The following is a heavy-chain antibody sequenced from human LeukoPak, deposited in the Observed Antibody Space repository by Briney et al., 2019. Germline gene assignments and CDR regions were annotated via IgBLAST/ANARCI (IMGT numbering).Heavy chain of an antibody. CDR2: IYYSGST. CDR3: ARADIVATIFDY. Sequence: SETLSLTCTVSGDFISSGGFYWSWIRQHPGKRLEWVGYIYYSGSTNYNPSLKSRVTISVDTSKNQFSLKLSSVTAADTAVYYCARADIVATIFDYWGQGTLVTVSS. J-gene: IGHJ4*02. D-gene: IGHD5-12*01. CDR1: GDFISSGGFY. V-gene: IGHV4-61*08.